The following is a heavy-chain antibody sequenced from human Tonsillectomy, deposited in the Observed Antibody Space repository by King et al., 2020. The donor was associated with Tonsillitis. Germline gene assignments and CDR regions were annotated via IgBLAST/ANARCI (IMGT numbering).Heavy chain of an antibody. D-gene: IGHD4-23*01. Sequence: QLQESDSRLVKPSQTLSLTCAVSGGSLSSGGYSWSWIRQPPGKGLEWIGCILHSGSSYSNPSLKSRVTISVDRSKNQFSLKLSSVTAADTAVYYCARASASGGKADYGFDVWGQGTTVTLSS. V-gene: IGHV4-30-2*01. CDR2: ILHSGSS. CDR3: ARASASGGKADYGFDV. J-gene: IGHJ6*02. CDR1: GGSLSSGGYS.